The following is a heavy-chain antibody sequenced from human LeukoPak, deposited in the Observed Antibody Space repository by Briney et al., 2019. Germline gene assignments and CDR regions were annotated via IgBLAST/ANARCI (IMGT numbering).Heavy chain of an antibody. J-gene: IGHJ4*02. CDR1: GYTLRRYG. D-gene: IGHD5-12*01. CDR3: AKYHGDIVALGY. V-gene: IGHV1-18*01. Sequence: ASGKVSCKASGYTLRRYGIIWVRQAPGQGLEWMGWISAYNGNTNYAQNLQGRVTMTTDTSTSTAYMELRSLRSDDTAVYYCAKYHGDIVALGYWGQGTLVTVSS. CDR2: ISAYNGNT.